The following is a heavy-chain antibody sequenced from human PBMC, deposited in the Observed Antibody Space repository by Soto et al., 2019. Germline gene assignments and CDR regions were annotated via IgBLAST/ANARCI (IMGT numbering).Heavy chain of an antibody. CDR1: GYPITTYY. V-gene: IGHV1-2*02. Sequence: ASVKVSCKVSGYPITTYYTHWVRQAPGQGLEWMGWIDPRSGGTVYEQKFQGRVTMTRDTSISTVYMDLSGLTSDDTALYYCATDDYGIFPYWGQGSLVTVSS. CDR3: ATDDYGIFPY. D-gene: IGHD3-10*01. J-gene: IGHJ4*02. CDR2: IDPRSGGT.